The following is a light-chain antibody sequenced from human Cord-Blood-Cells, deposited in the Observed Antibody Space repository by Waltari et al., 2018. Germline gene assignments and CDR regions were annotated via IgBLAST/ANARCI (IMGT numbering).Light chain of an antibody. CDR3: CSYAGSSTVV. J-gene: IGLJ2*01. Sequence: QSALTQPASVSGSPGQSITISCTGTSSDVGSYNLVSWYQQHPGKAPKLMIYEVSKRPSCVSNRFSRSKSGNXASLTISGLQAEDEADYYCCSYAGSSTVVFGGGTKLTVL. CDR1: SSDVGSYNL. V-gene: IGLV2-23*02. CDR2: EVS.